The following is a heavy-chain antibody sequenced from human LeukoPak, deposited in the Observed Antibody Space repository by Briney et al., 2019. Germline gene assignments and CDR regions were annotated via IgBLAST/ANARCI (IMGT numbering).Heavy chain of an antibody. D-gene: IGHD2-2*01. CDR1: GGTFSSYA. CDR3: ARGGAGYCSSTSCHPYFDY. J-gene: IGHJ4*02. V-gene: IGHV1-69*05. Sequence: ASVKVSCKASGGTFSSYAISWVRQAPGQGLEWMGGIIPTFGTANYAQKFQGRVTITTDESTSTAYMELSSLRSEDTAVYYCARGGAGYCSSTSCHPYFDYWGQGTLVTVSS. CDR2: IIPTFGTA.